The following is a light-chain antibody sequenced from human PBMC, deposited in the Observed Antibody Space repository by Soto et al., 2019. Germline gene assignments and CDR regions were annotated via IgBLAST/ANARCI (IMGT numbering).Light chain of an antibody. CDR1: RTVLSTADNQNF. CDR3: HQYYGSPYS. Sequence: DIAMTQSPDSLVVSLGERATINCKSGRTVLSTADNQNFLAWYQQRPGQPPKLLIYDASTRASGVPDRFIGSGSATEFTLTVAGLQPEDVAVYYCHQYYGSPYSFVQGTRLEI. V-gene: IGKV4-1*01. CDR2: DAS. J-gene: IGKJ2*01.